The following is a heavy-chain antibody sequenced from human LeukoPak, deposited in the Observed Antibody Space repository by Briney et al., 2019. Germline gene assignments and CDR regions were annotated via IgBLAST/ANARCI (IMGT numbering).Heavy chain of an antibody. J-gene: IGHJ4*02. D-gene: IGHD3-10*01. CDR1: GFAFSTYG. CDR2: ISSSSSTI. V-gene: IGHV3-48*01. Sequence: GGSLRLSCVASGFAFSTYGMNWVRQAPGKGLEWVSYISSSSSTIYYADSVKGRFTISRDNAKNSLYLQMNSLRAEDTAVYYCAREDITMVRGVIINSFGFDYWGQGTLVTVSS. CDR3: AREDITMVRGVIINSFGFDY.